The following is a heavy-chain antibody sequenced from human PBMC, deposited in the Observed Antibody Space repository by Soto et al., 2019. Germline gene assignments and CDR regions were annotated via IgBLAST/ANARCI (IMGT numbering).Heavy chain of an antibody. Sequence: EVQLVESGGDLVQPGGSLRLSVAASEFTFSSYWMHWVCQAPGEGLVWVSRISNDGRSTDHEDAVKGRFTISRDNAKNTLYLQMSSLRAEDTAVYFCARVSIGHYGVFDYWGQGTLVTVSS. CDR3: ARVSIGHYGVFDY. D-gene: IGHD4-17*01. J-gene: IGHJ4*02. V-gene: IGHV3-74*01. CDR2: ISNDGRST. CDR1: EFTFSSYW.